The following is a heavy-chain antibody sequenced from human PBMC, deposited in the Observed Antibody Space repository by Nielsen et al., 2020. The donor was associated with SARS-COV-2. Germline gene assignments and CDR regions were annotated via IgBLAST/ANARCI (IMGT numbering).Heavy chain of an antibody. CDR2: IYHGGST. CDR3: ARNSGSYRINDAFSV. J-gene: IGHJ3*01. D-gene: IGHD1-26*01. CDR1: GDSINGGGYY. V-gene: IGHV4-31*03. Sequence: SETLSLTCSVSGDSINGGGYYWSWIRQHPGKGLEWIGDIYHGGSTYYNPSLKSRLTLSTDTSKNQFSLTLTSVTAADTAIYFCARNSGSYRINDAFSVWGQGTVVTVSS.